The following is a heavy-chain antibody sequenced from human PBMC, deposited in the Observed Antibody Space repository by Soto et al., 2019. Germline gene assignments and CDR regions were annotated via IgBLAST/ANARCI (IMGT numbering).Heavy chain of an antibody. Sequence: SGKVTCNTSGITFTNSAVQWVRHARGQRLELIGWIVVGGGNTKYAQRVQERITITRDMSTSTAYMELSDLRSEDTAVHYCAAELYSGGSCCSFDIWGQGTMVPVSS. V-gene: IGHV1-58*01. CDR1: GITFTNSA. D-gene: IGHD1-26*01. J-gene: IGHJ3*02. CDR2: IVVGGGNT. CDR3: AAELYSGGSCCSFDI.